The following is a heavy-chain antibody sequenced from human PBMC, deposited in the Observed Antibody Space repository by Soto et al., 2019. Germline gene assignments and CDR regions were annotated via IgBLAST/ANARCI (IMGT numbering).Heavy chain of an antibody. J-gene: IGHJ6*02. V-gene: IGHV4-59*01. CDR2: IYYSGST. Sequence: SDTLSLTCTVSGVFISSYYWSWILQPPGKGLEWIGYIYYSGSTNYNPSLKSRVTISVDTSKNQFSLKLSSVTAADTAVYYCARCPGGSADYYYYGMDVRGPGTTVTVSS. D-gene: IGHD2-15*01. CDR3: ARCPGGSADYYYYGMDV. CDR1: GVFISSYY.